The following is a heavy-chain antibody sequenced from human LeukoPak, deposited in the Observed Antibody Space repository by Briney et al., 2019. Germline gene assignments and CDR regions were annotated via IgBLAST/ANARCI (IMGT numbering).Heavy chain of an antibody. J-gene: IGHJ6*02. D-gene: IGHD2-15*01. V-gene: IGHV3-23*01. Sequence: GGSLRLSCAASGFTFSSYAMSWVRQAPGNGLEWVSAISGSGGSTYYADSVKGRFTISRDNSKNTLYLQMNSLRAEDTAVYYCAVVAATRGHYYYYYGMDVWGQGTTVTVSS. CDR2: ISGSGGST. CDR1: GFTFSSYA. CDR3: AVVAATRGHYYYYYGMDV.